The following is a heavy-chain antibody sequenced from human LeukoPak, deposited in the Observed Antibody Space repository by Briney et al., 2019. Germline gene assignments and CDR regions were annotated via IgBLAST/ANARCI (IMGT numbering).Heavy chain of an antibody. CDR1: GGSISSSNW. CDR2: IYHSGST. Sequence: SETLSLTCAVSGGSISSSNWWSWVRQPPGKGLEWIGEIYHSGSTNYNPSLKSRVTISVDKSKNQFSLKLSSVTAADTAVYYCAREPSGDYSYYYYGMDVWGKGTTVTVSS. V-gene: IGHV4-4*02. J-gene: IGHJ6*04. CDR3: AREPSGDYSYYYYGMDV. D-gene: IGHD4-17*01.